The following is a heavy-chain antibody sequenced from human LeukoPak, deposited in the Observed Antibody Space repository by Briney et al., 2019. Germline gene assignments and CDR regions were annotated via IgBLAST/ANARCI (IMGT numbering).Heavy chain of an antibody. V-gene: IGHV4-39*01. CDR3: ARHSGDFHR. J-gene: IGHJ1*01. Sequence: PSETLSLTCTVSGGSISSSSYYWGWIRQPPGKGLEWIGSIYYSGSTYYNPSLRSRVTISVDTSKNQFSLRLSSVTAADTAVYYCARHSGDFHRWGQGTLVTVSS. D-gene: IGHD3-10*01. CDR1: GGSISSSSYY. CDR2: IYYSGST.